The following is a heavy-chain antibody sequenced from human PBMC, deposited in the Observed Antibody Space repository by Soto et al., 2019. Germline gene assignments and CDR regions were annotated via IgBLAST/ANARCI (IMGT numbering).Heavy chain of an antibody. CDR2: IKQDGSEK. V-gene: IGHV3-7*01. J-gene: IGHJ4*02. D-gene: IGHD1-20*01. CDR1: GFTFSSYW. CDR3: AREQLTGPDY. Sequence: EVQLVESGGGLVQPGGSLRLSCAASGFTFSSYWMSWVRQAPGKGLEWVANIKQDGSEKYYVDSVKGRVTISRDNAKNALYLQMNRLRAEDAAVYYCAREQLTGPDYWGQGTLVTVSS.